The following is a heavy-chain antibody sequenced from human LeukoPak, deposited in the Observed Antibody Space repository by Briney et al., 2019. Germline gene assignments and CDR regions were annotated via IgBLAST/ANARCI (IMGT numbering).Heavy chain of an antibody. V-gene: IGHV4-59*01. Sequence: PSETLSLTCTVSGGSISSYYWSWIRQPPGKGLEWIGYIYDSGNTNYNPSLKSRVTISIDTSKTQFSLKLSSVTAADTAVYYCARVVYSGSWGYFDCWGQGALVTVSS. CDR3: ARVVYSGSWGYFDC. CDR1: GGSISSYY. CDR2: IYDSGNT. J-gene: IGHJ4*02. D-gene: IGHD3-10*01.